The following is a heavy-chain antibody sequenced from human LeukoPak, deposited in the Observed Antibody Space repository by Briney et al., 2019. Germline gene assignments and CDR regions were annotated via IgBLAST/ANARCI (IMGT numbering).Heavy chain of an antibody. J-gene: IGHJ5*02. CDR1: GYIFTYYY. Sequence: ASVKVSCKTSGYIFTYYYVHWVRQAPGQGLDWMGIINPSGGGTSYAQKFQGRVTMTRDTSTSTVYMELTSLRSEDTAVYYCARDLGKRITIFGVVIHWFDPWGQGTLVTVSS. CDR2: INPSGGGT. V-gene: IGHV1-46*01. CDR3: ARDLGKRITIFGVVIHWFDP. D-gene: IGHD3-3*01.